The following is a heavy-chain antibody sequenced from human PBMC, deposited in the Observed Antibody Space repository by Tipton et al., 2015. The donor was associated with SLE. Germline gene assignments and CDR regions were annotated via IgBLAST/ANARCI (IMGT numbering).Heavy chain of an antibody. CDR2: IYYSGST. Sequence: LRLSCTVSGGPISSGGYYWSWIRQHPGKGLEWIGYIYYSGSTYYNPSLKSRVTISVDTSKNQFSLKLSSVTAADTAVYYCARLQPLAYVDYWGQGTLVTVSS. J-gene: IGHJ4*02. V-gene: IGHV4-31*03. D-gene: IGHD6-13*01. CDR3: ARLQPLAYVDY. CDR1: GGPISSGGYY.